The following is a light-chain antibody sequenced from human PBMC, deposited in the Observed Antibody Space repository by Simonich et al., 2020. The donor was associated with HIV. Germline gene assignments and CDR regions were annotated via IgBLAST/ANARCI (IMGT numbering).Light chain of an antibody. Sequence: EVVMTQSPLSLTVTLGQPASISCRSSQSLVHSDGNTYFNWVHQRPGQSPRRLIYKVSNRDSGVPDRFSGSGSGTDFTLKISRVEAEDVGVYYCMQSIQLPLTFGGGTKVEIK. J-gene: IGKJ4*01. V-gene: IGKV2-30*02. CDR2: KVS. CDR1: QSLVHSDGNTY. CDR3: MQSIQLPLT.